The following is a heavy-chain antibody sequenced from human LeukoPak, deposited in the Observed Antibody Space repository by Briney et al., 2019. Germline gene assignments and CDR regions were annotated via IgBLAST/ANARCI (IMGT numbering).Heavy chain of an antibody. CDR3: ARGLRRYYDSSGYYFDY. D-gene: IGHD3-22*01. CDR1: GGSISSNNW. V-gene: IGHV4-4*02. Sequence: PSGTLSLTCAVSGGSISSNNWWGWVRQPPGKGLEWIGEIYHSGSPNYNPSLKSRVTISVDTSKNQFSLKLSSVTAADTAVYYCARGLRRYYDSSGYYFDYWGQGTLVTVSS. J-gene: IGHJ4*02. CDR2: IYHSGSP.